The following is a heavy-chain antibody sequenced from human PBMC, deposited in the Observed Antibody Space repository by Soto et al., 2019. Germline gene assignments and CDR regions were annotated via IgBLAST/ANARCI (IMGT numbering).Heavy chain of an antibody. CDR2: IYYSGNT. D-gene: IGHD3-3*01. V-gene: IGHV4-59*08. Sequence: SETLSLTCTVSGGSISSYYWSWIRQPPGKGLEWIGYIYYSGNTNYNPSLKSRVTISVDTSKNQFSLKLSSVTAADTAVYYCARHVPRIRFLEWWPDYWGQGTLVTVSS. J-gene: IGHJ4*02. CDR1: GGSISSYY. CDR3: ARHVPRIRFLEWWPDY.